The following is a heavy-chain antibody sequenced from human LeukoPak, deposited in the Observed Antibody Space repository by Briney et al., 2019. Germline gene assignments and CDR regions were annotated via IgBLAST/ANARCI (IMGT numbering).Heavy chain of an antibody. Sequence: GGSLRLSCAASGFTFSSYAMHWVRQAPGKGLEWVAVISYDGGNKYYADSVKGRFTISRDNSKNTLYLQMNSLRAEDTAVFYCARTHSSYDAFDIWGQGTMVTVSS. CDR3: ARTHSSYDAFDI. D-gene: IGHD5-18*01. J-gene: IGHJ3*02. V-gene: IGHV3-30-3*01. CDR1: GFTFSSYA. CDR2: ISYDGGNK.